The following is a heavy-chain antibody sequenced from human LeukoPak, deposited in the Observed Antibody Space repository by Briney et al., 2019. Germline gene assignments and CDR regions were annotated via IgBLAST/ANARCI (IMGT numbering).Heavy chain of an antibody. Sequence: SETQSLTCTVSGGSISSSSYYCGWIRQPPGMGLEWIGSIYYSGSTYYNPSLKSRVTISVDTSKNQFSLKLSSVTAADTAVYYCASYSDYYDSSGYAYWGQGTLVTVSS. CDR2: IYYSGST. V-gene: IGHV4-39*07. J-gene: IGHJ4*02. CDR1: GGSISSSSYY. CDR3: ASYSDYYDSSGYAY. D-gene: IGHD3-22*01.